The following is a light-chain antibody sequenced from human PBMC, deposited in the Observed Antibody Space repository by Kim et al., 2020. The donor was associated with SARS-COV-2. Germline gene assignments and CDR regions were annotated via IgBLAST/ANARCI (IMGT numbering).Light chain of an antibody. J-gene: IGLJ2*01. CDR3: QTWGTGIGV. V-gene: IGLV4-69*01. CDR2: LNSDGSH. CDR1: SGHSSYS. Sequence: PVKLTCTLSSGHSSYSIAWHQQQPEKGPRYLMKLNSDGSHSKGDGIPDRFSGSSSGAERYLTISSLQSEDEADYYCQTWGTGIGVFGGGTQLTVL.